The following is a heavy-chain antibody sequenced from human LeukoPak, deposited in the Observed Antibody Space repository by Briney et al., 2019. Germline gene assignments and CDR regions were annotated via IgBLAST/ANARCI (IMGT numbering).Heavy chain of an antibody. CDR2: MNPKRGNT. Sequence: ASVTVSCKASGYTFTSYDINGVRQATGQGVEWMGWMNPKRGNTGYAQKFQGRVTMTRNTSISTAYMELSSLRSEHTAVYYCARSRAMVRGVIGGNWFDPWGQGTLVTVSS. D-gene: IGHD3-10*01. CDR3: ARSRAMVRGVIGGNWFDP. J-gene: IGHJ5*02. CDR1: GYTFTSYD. V-gene: IGHV1-8*01.